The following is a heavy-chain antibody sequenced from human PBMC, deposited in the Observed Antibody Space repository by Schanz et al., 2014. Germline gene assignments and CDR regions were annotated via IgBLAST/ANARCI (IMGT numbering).Heavy chain of an antibody. CDR2: ISSSSSYI. CDR3: ARDARPKYDFVTAYYSIDY. J-gene: IGHJ4*02. D-gene: IGHD3-9*01. CDR1: GFDFNSYS. Sequence: VQLVESGGGVVQPGGSLRLSCEASGFDFNSYSMNWVRQVPGKGLEWVSSISSSSSYIYYADSVKGRFTISRDNAKKTLSLQMISLRAEDTAVYYCARDARPKYDFVTAYYSIDYWGQGTLVTVSS. V-gene: IGHV3-21*01.